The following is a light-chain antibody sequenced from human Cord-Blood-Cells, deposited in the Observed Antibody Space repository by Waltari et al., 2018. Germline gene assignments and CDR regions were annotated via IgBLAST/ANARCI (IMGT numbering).Light chain of an antibody. J-gene: IGLJ3*02. CDR1: SSDVGSYNL. CDR2: EGS. CDR3: CSYAGSSTWV. Sequence: QSALTQPASVSGSPGQSITISCTGTSSDVGSYNLVSCYQQHPCKAPNLMIYEGSKRPSGISNRFSGSTSGNTASLTITGLQAEDEADYYCCSYAGSSTWVFGGGTKLTVL. V-gene: IGLV2-23*01.